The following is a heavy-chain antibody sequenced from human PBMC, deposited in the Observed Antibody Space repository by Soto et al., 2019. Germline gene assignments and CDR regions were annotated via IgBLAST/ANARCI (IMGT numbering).Heavy chain of an antibody. D-gene: IGHD2-8*01. J-gene: IGHJ4*01. Sequence: GGSLSLSCAASGFTFGTHAMHWVRQAPGKGLEWVAVIYYDGSNRYYGDAVKGRFTISRDNSKSTLYLQMSSLRAEDTAVYYCARAFCTNGVCYYFFDYWGHGTLVTVSS. V-gene: IGHV3-33*01. CDR2: IYYDGSNR. CDR1: GFTFGTHA. CDR3: ARAFCTNGVCYYFFDY.